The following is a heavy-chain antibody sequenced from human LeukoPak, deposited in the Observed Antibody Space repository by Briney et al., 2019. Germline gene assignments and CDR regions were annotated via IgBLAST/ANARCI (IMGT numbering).Heavy chain of an antibody. Sequence: ASVKVSCKASRCTFTGYGIIRVRQAPGQGLEWMGWISAYNGNTNYAQKLQGRVTMTTDTSTSTAYMELRSLRSDDTAVYYCARDRPYYDILTGPDYWGQGTLVTVSS. D-gene: IGHD3-9*01. CDR1: RCTFTGYG. CDR3: ARDRPYYDILTGPDY. V-gene: IGHV1-18*01. CDR2: ISAYNGNT. J-gene: IGHJ4*02.